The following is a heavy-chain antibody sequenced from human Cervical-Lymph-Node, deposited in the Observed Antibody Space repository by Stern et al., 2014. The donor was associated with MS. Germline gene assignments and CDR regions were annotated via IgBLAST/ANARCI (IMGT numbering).Heavy chain of an antibody. CDR3: ARPRRPYFFRGNHHYYGMDV. D-gene: IGHD2/OR15-2a*01. CDR1: GFTFSSYG. Sequence: DQLVESGGGVVQPGRSLRLSCAASGFTFSSYGMHWVRQAPGKGLEWGTLISYDGSNEYYADSVKGRFTISRDNSKNTVYLQMNSLRPEDTAVYYCARPRRPYFFRGNHHYYGMDVWGQGTRVSVSS. CDR2: ISYDGSNE. V-gene: IGHV3-30*03. J-gene: IGHJ6*02.